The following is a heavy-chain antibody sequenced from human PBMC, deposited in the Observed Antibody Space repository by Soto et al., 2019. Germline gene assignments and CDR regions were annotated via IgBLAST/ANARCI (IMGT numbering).Heavy chain of an antibody. CDR1: GYTFTSYA. CDR3: GRAPSWWYFDL. J-gene: IGHJ2*01. V-gene: IGHV1-3*05. CDR2: INAGNGNT. Sequence: QVQLVQSGAEEKKPGASVKVSCKASGYTFTSYAMHWVRQAPGQRLEWMGWINAGNGNTKYSQKFQGRATITRDTSRSTHYMELSSLRSEDTAVYYCGRAPSWWYFDLWGRGTLVTVSS.